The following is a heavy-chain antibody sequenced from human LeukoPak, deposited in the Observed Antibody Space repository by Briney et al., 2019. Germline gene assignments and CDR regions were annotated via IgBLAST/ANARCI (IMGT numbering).Heavy chain of an antibody. CDR1: GFTFSSYG. J-gene: IGHJ4*02. D-gene: IGHD6-19*01. V-gene: IGHV3-33*01. CDR2: IWHDGSNK. CDR3: ARDLYSSGWYGGGY. Sequence: GGSLRLSCAASGFTFSSYGMHWARQAPGKGLEGVAVIWHDGSNKYYADSVKGRFTISRDNSKNTLYLQMNSLRAEDTAVYYCARDLYSSGWYGGGYWGQGTLVTVSS.